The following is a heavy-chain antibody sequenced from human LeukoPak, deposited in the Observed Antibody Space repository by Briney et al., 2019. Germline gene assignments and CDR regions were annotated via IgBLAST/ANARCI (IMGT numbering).Heavy chain of an antibody. CDR3: AKLKDIVVVPAAIRGQLVRYFDY. Sequence: GGSLRLSCAASGFTFSSYGMNWVRQAPGKGLEWVSAISGSGGSTYYADSVKGRFTISRDNSKNTLYLQMNSLRAEDTAVYYCAKLKDIVVVPAAIRGQLVRYFDYWGQGTLVTVSS. D-gene: IGHD2-2*02. CDR1: GFTFSSYG. V-gene: IGHV3-23*01. J-gene: IGHJ4*02. CDR2: ISGSGGST.